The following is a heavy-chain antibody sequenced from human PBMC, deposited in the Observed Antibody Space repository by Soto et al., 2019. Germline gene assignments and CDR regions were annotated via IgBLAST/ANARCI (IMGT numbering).Heavy chain of an antibody. V-gene: IGHV1-46*03. J-gene: IGHJ4*02. D-gene: IGHD2-15*01. Sequence: ASVKVSCKASGYTFTSYYMHWVRQAPGQGLEWMGIINPSGGSTSYAQKFQGRVTMTRDTSTSTVYMELSSLRSEYTAVYYCARVYCSGGSCYSIDYWGQGTLVTVSS. CDR2: INPSGGST. CDR1: GYTFTSYY. CDR3: ARVYCSGGSCYSIDY.